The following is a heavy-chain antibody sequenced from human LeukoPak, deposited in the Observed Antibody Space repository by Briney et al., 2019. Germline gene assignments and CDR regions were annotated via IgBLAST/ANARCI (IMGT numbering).Heavy chain of an antibody. V-gene: IGHV3-7*01. J-gene: IGHJ6*02. CDR2: IKQDGSEK. D-gene: IGHD3-10*01. Sequence: GGSLRLSCAASGFTFSSYWMSWVRQAPGKGLEWVANIKQDGSEKYYVDSVKGRFTISRDNAKNSLYLQMNSLRAEDTAVYYCARDPYYYGSGSYSPHYGLDVWGQGTTVTVSS. CDR1: GFTFSSYW. CDR3: ARDPYYYGSGSYSPHYGLDV.